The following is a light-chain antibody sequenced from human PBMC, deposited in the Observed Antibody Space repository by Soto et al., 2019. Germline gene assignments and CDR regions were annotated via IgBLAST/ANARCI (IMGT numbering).Light chain of an antibody. CDR2: GAS. CDR1: QSVGSPD. V-gene: IGKV3-20*01. J-gene: IGKJ4*01. CDR3: QHYSSSLT. Sequence: EIVLTQSPDTLSLSPGERATLSCRASQSVGSPDLAWYQQKPGQAPRLLIYGASSRITGIPDRFSGSGSGTDFTLTFSRLEPEDFAVYFCQHYSSSLTFGGGTKVEIK.